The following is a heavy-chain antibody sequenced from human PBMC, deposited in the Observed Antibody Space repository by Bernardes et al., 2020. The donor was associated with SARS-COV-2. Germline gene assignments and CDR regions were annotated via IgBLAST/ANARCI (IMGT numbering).Heavy chain of an antibody. CDR2: IWFDGSNK. V-gene: IGHV3-33*01. CDR1: GFTFHSYG. J-gene: IGHJ4*02. CDR3: ARAGRVDY. Sequence: GGSLRLSCAASGFTFHSYGMDWVRQAPGKGLEWVAFIWFDGSNKYYADSVKGRFTISRDNSKNTLYLQMNSLRAEDTAVYYCARAGRVDYWGQGTLVTVSS.